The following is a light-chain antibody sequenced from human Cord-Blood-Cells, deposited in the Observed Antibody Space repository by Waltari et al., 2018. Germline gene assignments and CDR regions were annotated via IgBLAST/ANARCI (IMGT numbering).Light chain of an antibody. CDR3: CSYAGSYTRV. CDR2: DVS. Sequence: QSALTQPRSVSGSPGQSVTISCTGTSSAGGGYNYVSWYQQHHGKAPKLMIYDVSKRPSGVPDRFSGSKSGNTASLTISGLQAEDEADYYCCSYAGSYTRVFGGGTKLTVL. CDR1: SSAGGGYNY. J-gene: IGLJ3*02. V-gene: IGLV2-11*01.